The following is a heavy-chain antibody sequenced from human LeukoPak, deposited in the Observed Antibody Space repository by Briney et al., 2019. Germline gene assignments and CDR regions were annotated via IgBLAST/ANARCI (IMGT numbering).Heavy chain of an antibody. D-gene: IGHD5-18*01. CDR3: ARSFRGYSQGYYYYAMDV. Sequence: SETLSLTCTVSGGSISSYFWSWIRQSPGKGLEWIGLMYHSGSTNYNPSLKSRVIMSQDTSTNQFSLQVNSVTAAGSAVYYCARSFRGYSQGYYYYAMDVWGQGTTVTVFS. CDR1: GGSISSYF. V-gene: IGHV4-59*01. J-gene: IGHJ6*02. CDR2: MYHSGST.